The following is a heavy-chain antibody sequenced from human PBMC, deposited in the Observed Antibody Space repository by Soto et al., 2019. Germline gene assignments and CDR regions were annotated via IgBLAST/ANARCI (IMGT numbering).Heavy chain of an antibody. CDR3: AHRPIVGAAI. Sequence: QVQLQESGPGLVKPSGTLSLTCAVFGGSISNSNWWTWVRQPPGKGLDWIGEIFHSGSTNYNSSRMGRVTISVDEANNQFSLKLSSVTAADTAVYYCAHRPIVGAAIWGQGALVTVAS. CDR1: GGSISNSNW. CDR2: IFHSGST. J-gene: IGHJ4*02. D-gene: IGHD1-26*01. V-gene: IGHV4-4*02.